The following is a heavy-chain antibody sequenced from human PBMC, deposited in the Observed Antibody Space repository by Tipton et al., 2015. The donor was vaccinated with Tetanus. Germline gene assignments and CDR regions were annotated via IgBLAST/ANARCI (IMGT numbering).Heavy chain of an antibody. D-gene: IGHD6-19*01. CDR2: ILGDDSST. CDR3: ARDRDGGWSFDY. Sequence: LSLTCEASTCTFTNYWMSWVRQAPGKGLEYVASILGDDSSTLYASSMKGRFTITRDNSKNTLYLQMDSLRGEDMAVYYCARDRDGGWSFDYWGQGTLVTVSS. V-gene: IGHV3-64*01. J-gene: IGHJ4*02. CDR1: TCTFTNYW.